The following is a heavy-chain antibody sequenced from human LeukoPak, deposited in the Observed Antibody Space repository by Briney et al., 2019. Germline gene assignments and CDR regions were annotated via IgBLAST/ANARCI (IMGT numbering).Heavy chain of an antibody. D-gene: IGHD5-18*01. Sequence: GGSLRLSCAASGFTFSRSAMSWVRQAPGKGLEWISYISSSGSTIYYADSVKGRFTISRDNAKNSLYLQMNSLRAEDTAVYYCARVHYNTAMVDIDYWGQGTLVTVSS. V-gene: IGHV3-48*03. CDR1: GFTFSRSA. CDR3: ARVHYNTAMVDIDY. CDR2: ISSSGSTI. J-gene: IGHJ4*02.